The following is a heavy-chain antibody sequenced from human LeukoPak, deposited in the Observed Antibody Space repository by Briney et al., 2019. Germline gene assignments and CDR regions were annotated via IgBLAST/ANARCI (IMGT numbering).Heavy chain of an antibody. V-gene: IGHV1-2*02. CDR2: INPNSGGT. J-gene: IGHJ4*02. CDR3: AGVPERRFLEWLPLDY. CDR1: GYTFTGYY. Sequence: AASVKVSCKASGYTFTGYYMHWVRQAPGQGLEWMGWINPNSGGTNYAQKFQGRVTMTRDTSISTAYMELSRLRSDDTAMYYCAGVPERRFLEWLPLDYWGQGTLVTVSS. D-gene: IGHD3-3*01.